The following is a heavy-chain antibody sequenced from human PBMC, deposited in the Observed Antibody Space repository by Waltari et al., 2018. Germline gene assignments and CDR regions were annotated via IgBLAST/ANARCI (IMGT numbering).Heavy chain of an antibody. CDR1: GFTFDDYA. CDR2: INWNSASI. Sequence: EVQLVESGGGLVQPGRSLRISCVASGFTFDDYAMHWVRQAPGKGLEGVSGINWNSASIGYGDSVKGRFTISRDNARNSLYLQMNSLTKEDTAVYYCAKKNDEVYDRNGLVYDAFDMWGQGTMVTVSS. V-gene: IGHV3-9*01. J-gene: IGHJ3*02. CDR3: AKKNDEVYDRNGLVYDAFDM. D-gene: IGHD3-22*01.